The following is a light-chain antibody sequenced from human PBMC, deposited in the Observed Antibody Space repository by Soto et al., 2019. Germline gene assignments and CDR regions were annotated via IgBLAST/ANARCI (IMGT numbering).Light chain of an antibody. Sequence: QSVLTQPASVSGSPGQSITISCTGTSSDIGDYNYVSWYQQYPGKVPKLVIYDVSHRPSGVSNRFSGSKSGNTASLTISGLQAEDEADYYCSSSTTTTSLVVFGGGIKLTVL. J-gene: IGLJ3*02. CDR2: DVS. CDR3: SSSTTTTSLVV. CDR1: SSDIGDYNY. V-gene: IGLV2-14*01.